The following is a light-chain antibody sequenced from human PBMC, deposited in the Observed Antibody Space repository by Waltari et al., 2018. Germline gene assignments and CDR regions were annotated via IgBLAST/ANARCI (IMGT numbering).Light chain of an antibody. Sequence: DIVMTQSPDSLAVSLGERATINCKSSQSVLYSSDNRNYLAWYQQKPGQPPNLLIYWASTRESGVPDRFSGGGSGTDFTLTISSLQAEDVAVYYCQQYYITPLSFGGGTKVEIK. J-gene: IGKJ4*01. CDR1: QSVLYSSDNRNY. CDR2: WAS. V-gene: IGKV4-1*01. CDR3: QQYYITPLS.